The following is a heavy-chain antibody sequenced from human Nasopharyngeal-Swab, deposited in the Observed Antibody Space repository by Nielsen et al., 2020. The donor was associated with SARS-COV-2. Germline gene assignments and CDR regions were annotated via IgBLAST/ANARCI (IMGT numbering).Heavy chain of an antibody. Sequence: WVRQAPGQRLEWMGWINAGNGNTRYSQKFQGRVTITRDTSASTVYMELSSLRSEDTAVYYCAREGCSSTSCYAGWFDPWGQGTLVTVSS. CDR2: INAGNGNT. CDR3: AREGCSSTSCYAGWFDP. D-gene: IGHD2-2*01. J-gene: IGHJ5*02. V-gene: IGHV1-3*01.